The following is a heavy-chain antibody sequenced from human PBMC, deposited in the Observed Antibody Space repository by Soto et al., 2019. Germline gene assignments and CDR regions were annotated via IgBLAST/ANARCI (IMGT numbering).Heavy chain of an antibody. CDR3: ARGRADYYYYYMDV. V-gene: IGHV4-59*01. CDR1: GGSISSYY. Sequence: SETLSLTCTVSGGSISSYYWSWIRQPPGRGLEWIGYIYYSGSTNYNPSLKSRVTISVDTSKNQFSLKLSSVTAADTAVYYCARGRADYYYYYMDVWGKGTTVTVSS. D-gene: IGHD6-19*01. CDR2: IYYSGST. J-gene: IGHJ6*03.